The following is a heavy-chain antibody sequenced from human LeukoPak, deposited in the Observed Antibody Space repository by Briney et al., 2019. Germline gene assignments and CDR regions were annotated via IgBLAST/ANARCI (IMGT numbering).Heavy chain of an antibody. V-gene: IGHV3-74*01. J-gene: IGHJ4*02. CDR1: GFTFSDYW. CDR2: INTDGSST. D-gene: IGHD4-17*01. Sequence: GGSLRLSCAASGFTFSDYWMHWVRQAPGKGLVWVSRINTDGSSTNYADSVKGRFTISRENAKNTLYLQMNSLRAEDTAVYYCARDRSTVTTRSPGYWGQGTLVTVSS. CDR3: ARDRSTVTTRSPGY.